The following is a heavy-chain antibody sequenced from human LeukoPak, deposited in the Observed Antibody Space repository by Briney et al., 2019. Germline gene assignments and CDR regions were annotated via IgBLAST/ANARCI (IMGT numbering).Heavy chain of an antibody. J-gene: IGHJ6*03. CDR3: ARLRYNDFWSGSWKFYYSMDV. Sequence: ETLSLTCTVSNGSISSYYWSWIRQPAGKGLEWVANIKQDGSEKYYVDSVKGRFTISRDNAKNSLYLQMNSLRAEDTAVYSCARLRYNDFWSGSWKFYYSMDVWGKGTTVTVSS. D-gene: IGHD3-3*01. CDR1: NGSISSYY. CDR2: IKQDGSEK. V-gene: IGHV3-7*01.